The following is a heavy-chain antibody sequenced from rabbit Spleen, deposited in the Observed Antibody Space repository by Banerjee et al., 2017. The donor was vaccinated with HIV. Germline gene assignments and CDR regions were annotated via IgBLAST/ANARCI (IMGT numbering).Heavy chain of an antibody. CDR1: GFDFSGDA. J-gene: IGHJ4*01. CDR3: ARDLAAWNSGSYAFNL. Sequence: EESGGGLVKPEGSLTLTCKVSGFDFSGDAMCWVRQAPGKGPEWIACIYNGDGTTYYASWVNGRVTISKTSSTTVTLQMTSLTGADTATYFCARDLAAWNSGSYAFNLWGPGTLVTVS. D-gene: IGHD1-1*01. V-gene: IGHV1S47*01. CDR2: IYNGDGTT.